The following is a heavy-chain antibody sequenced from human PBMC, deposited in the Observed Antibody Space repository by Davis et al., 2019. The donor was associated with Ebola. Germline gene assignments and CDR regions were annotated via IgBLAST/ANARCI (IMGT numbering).Heavy chain of an antibody. Sequence: PSETLSLTCSFSDGSISSHYWSWIRQPPGKGLEWIGYIAYTGNTNYNPSLKSRVTISGDTSKKQFSLRLKSVTAADTAVYYCARGGLVPAALYLWGQGTMVTVSS. D-gene: IGHD2-2*01. CDR1: DGSISSHY. CDR3: ARGGLVPAALYL. J-gene: IGHJ3*01. CDR2: IAYTGNT. V-gene: IGHV4-59*11.